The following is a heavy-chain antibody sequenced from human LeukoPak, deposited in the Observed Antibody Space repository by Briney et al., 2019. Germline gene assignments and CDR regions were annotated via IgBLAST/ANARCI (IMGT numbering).Heavy chain of an antibody. J-gene: IGHJ3*02. CDR3: ARDSSGYYDNAFDI. V-gene: IGHV4-34*01. CDR1: GGSFSGYY. D-gene: IGHD3-22*01. Sequence: SETLSLTCAVYGGSFSGYYWSWIRQPPGKGLEWIGEINNSGSTNYNPSLKSRVTISVDTSKNQFSLKLRSVTAADTAVYYCARDSSGYYDNAFDIWGQGTTVTVSS. CDR2: INNSGST.